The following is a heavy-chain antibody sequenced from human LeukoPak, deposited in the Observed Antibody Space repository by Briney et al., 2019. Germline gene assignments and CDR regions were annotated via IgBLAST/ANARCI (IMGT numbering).Heavy chain of an antibody. Sequence: GGSLRLSCAASGFTFSIYAMHWVRQAPAKGLECVTIISYDGSNKYYADSVKGRFTISRDNSKNTLYLHMNSLRAEDTAVYYCARPTPYYYDSRAYPDYWGQGTLVTVSS. V-gene: IGHV3-30*04. J-gene: IGHJ4*02. CDR2: ISYDGSNK. D-gene: IGHD3-22*01. CDR3: ARPTPYYYDSRAYPDY. CDR1: GFTFSIYA.